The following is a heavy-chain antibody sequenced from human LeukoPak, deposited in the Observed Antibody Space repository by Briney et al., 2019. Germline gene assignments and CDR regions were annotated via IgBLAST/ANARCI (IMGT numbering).Heavy chain of an antibody. Sequence: PGGSLRLSCAASGFTFSSYGMHWVRQAPGKGLEWVAVISYDGIHKYSADSVKGRFTISRDNSKNTLYLQMNILRTEDTAVYFCSASSPHYGYYYGLDVWGHGTTVTV. J-gene: IGHJ6*02. CDR2: ISYDGIHK. CDR1: GFTFSSYG. CDR3: SASSPHYGYYYGLDV. D-gene: IGHD3-10*01. V-gene: IGHV3-30*03.